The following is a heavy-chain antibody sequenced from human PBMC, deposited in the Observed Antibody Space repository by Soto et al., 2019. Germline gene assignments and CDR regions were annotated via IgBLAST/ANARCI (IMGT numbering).Heavy chain of an antibody. CDR2: INPNSGGT. V-gene: IGHV1-2*04. J-gene: IGHJ3*02. CDR1: GYTFTGYY. D-gene: IGHD6-13*01. CDR3: ARGGSVIAAAGTGAFDI. Sequence: GASVKVSCKASGYTFTGYYMHWVRQAAGQGLEWMGWINPNSGGTNYAQKFQGWVTMTRDTSISTAYMELSRLRSDDTAVYYCARGGSVIAAAGTGAFDIWGQGTMVTVSS.